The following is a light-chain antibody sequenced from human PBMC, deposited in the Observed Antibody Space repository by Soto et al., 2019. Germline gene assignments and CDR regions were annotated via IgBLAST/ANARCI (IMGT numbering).Light chain of an antibody. J-gene: IGKJ1*01. Sequence: DIQMTQSPSTLSASVGDRVTITCRASQSISNWLAWYQQKPGKAPKLLIYDASVLETGVPSRFSGSGSGTEFTLAISGLQSDDFATYYCQQYNTYWTFGPGTKVDIK. CDR2: DAS. CDR3: QQYNTYWT. V-gene: IGKV1-5*01. CDR1: QSISNW.